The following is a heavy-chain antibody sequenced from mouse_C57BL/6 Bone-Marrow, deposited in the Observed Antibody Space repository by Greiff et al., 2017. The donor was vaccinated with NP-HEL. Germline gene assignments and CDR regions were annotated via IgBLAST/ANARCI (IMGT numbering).Heavy chain of an antibody. CDR1: GYTFTSYW. V-gene: IGHV1-5*01. CDR3: TRRRDYYGSSYCYFDY. D-gene: IGHD1-1*01. J-gene: IGHJ2*01. Sequence: VQLQQSGTVLARPGASVKMSCKTSGYTFTSYWMHWVKQRPGQGLEWIGAIYPGNSDTSYNQKFKGKAKLTAVTSASTAYMELSSLTNEDSAVYYCTRRRDYYGSSYCYFDYWGQGTTLTVSS. CDR2: IYPGNSDT.